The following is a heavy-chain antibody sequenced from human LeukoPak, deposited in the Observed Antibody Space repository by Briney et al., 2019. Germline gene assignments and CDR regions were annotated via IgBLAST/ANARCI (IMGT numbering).Heavy chain of an antibody. Sequence: PGGSLRLSCAASGFTFSSYWMSWVRQAPGKGLEWVANIKQDGSEKYYVDSVKGRFTISRDNAKNSLYLQMNSLRAEDTAVYYCARGPRGSGPRPSDYWGQGTLVTVSS. J-gene: IGHJ4*02. D-gene: IGHD2-15*01. V-gene: IGHV3-7*01. CDR2: IKQDGSEK. CDR3: ARGPRGSGPRPSDY. CDR1: GFTFSSYW.